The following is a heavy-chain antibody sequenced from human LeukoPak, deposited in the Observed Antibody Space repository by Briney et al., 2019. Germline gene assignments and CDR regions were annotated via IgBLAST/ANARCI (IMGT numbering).Heavy chain of an antibody. J-gene: IGHJ6*02. Sequence: GGSLRLSCAASGFTFSSYWMHWVRQVPGKGLVWVSRINSDGSSISYADSVKGRFTISRDNAKNTLYLQMNSLRGEDTAVYYCAREDIVVVPAATLGAGTYYYGMDVWGQGTTVTVSS. CDR3: AREDIVVVPAATLGAGTYYYGMDV. V-gene: IGHV3-74*01. CDR2: INSDGSSI. D-gene: IGHD2-2*01. CDR1: GFTFSSYW.